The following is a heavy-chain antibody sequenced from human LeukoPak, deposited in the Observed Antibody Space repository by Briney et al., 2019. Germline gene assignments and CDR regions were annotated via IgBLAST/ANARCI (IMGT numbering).Heavy chain of an antibody. CDR2: ISGSGGST. CDR1: GFTFSSYA. D-gene: IGHD2-2*01. Sequence: PGRSLRLSCAASGFTFSSYAMSWVRQAPAKGLEWVSAISGSGGSTYYADSVQGRFTISRDNSKNTLYLQMNSLRAEDTAGYYCAKSDVVVPAATDWGQGTLGTVSS. CDR3: AKSDVVVPAATD. V-gene: IGHV3-23*01. J-gene: IGHJ4*02.